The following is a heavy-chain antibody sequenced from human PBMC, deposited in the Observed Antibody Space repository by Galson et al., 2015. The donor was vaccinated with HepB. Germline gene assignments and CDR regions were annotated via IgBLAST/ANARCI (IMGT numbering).Heavy chain of an antibody. J-gene: IGHJ3*02. Sequence: SLRLSCAASGFTFSSYGMHWVRQAPGKGLEWVAVIWYDGSNKYYADSVKGRFTISRDNSKNTLYLQMNSLRAEDTAVYYCARSLYYYDSSGYHMDDAFDIWGQGTMVTVSS. CDR3: ARSLYYYDSSGYHMDDAFDI. CDR2: IWYDGSNK. V-gene: IGHV3-33*01. CDR1: GFTFSSYG. D-gene: IGHD3-22*01.